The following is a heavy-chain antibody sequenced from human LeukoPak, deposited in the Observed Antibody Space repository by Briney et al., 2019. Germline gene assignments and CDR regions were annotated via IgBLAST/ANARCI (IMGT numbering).Heavy chain of an antibody. CDR1: GFTFATYT. D-gene: IGHD6-19*01. V-gene: IGHV3-23*01. Sequence: GGSLRLSCAASGFTFATYTMSWARQIPGKGLEWVSAIRSSGDSTYYADSAKGRFTISRDNSKNTLYLQMNSLRAEDTAVYYCAKGGAVTGTMYFQYWGQGTLVTVSS. CDR3: AKGGAVTGTMYFQY. CDR2: IRSSGDST. J-gene: IGHJ1*01.